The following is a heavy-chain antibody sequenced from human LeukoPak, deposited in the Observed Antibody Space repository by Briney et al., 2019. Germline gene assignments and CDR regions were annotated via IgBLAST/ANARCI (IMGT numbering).Heavy chain of an antibody. CDR1: GYSFSTYW. Sequence: KAGESLKISCKGSGYSFSTYWIGWVRQMPRKGLEWMEIIYPGDSNTRYNPAFLGQVTISADKSISTAYLQWSSLRASDTAMYYCARQGQQLIWGQGTMVTVSS. D-gene: IGHD6-13*01. V-gene: IGHV5-51*01. CDR3: ARQGQQLI. CDR2: IYPGDSNT. J-gene: IGHJ3*02.